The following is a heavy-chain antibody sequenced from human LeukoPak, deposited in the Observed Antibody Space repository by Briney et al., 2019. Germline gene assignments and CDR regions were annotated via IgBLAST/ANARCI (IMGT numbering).Heavy chain of an antibody. CDR1: GFTFSSYS. CDR3: ARTPDPAYCGGDCYNYYFDY. D-gene: IGHD2-21*01. Sequence: GGSLRLSCAASGFTFSSYSMNWVRQAPGKGLEWVSSISSSSSYIYYADSVKGRFTISRDNAKNSLYLQTNSLRAEDTAVYYCARTPDPAYCGGDCYNYYFDYWGQGTLVTVSS. CDR2: ISSSSSYI. V-gene: IGHV3-21*01. J-gene: IGHJ4*02.